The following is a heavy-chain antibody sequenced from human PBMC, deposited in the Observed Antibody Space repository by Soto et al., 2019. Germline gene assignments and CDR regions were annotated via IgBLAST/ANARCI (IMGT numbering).Heavy chain of an antibody. CDR1: GYTFTSYA. Sequence: GASVKVSCKASGYTFTSYAMHWVRQAPGQRLEWMGWINAGNGNTKYSQKFQGRVTITRDTSASTAYMGLSSLRSEDTAVYYCARDPLRLGNSRGWYLLDWFDPWGQGTLVTVSS. CDR2: INAGNGNT. CDR3: ARDPLRLGNSRGWYLLDWFDP. V-gene: IGHV1-3*01. D-gene: IGHD6-19*01. J-gene: IGHJ5*02.